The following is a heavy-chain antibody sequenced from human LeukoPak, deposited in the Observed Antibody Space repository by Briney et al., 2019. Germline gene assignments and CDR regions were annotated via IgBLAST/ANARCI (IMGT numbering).Heavy chain of an antibody. D-gene: IGHD3-9*01. CDR2: IINDGITT. CDR3: ARDHFEPGVILDY. CDR1: GLTFQNTW. Sequence: GGSLRLSCAASGLTFQNTWMHWIRQAPGEGLVWVSRIINDGITTTYADSVKGRFAISRDNAKKTLYLQMNSLRAEDTAVYYCARDHFEPGVILDYWGQGNLVTVSS. V-gene: IGHV3-74*01. J-gene: IGHJ4*02.